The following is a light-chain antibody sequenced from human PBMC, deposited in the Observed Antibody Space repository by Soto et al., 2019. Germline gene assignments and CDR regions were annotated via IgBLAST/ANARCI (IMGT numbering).Light chain of an antibody. CDR1: QSISSW. V-gene: IGKV1-5*01. Sequence: IHITHSPSTLSSTAGDRVTITCRASQSISSWLAWYQHKPGKAPKLLIYDASNLDSGVPSRFSGSGSGTEFSLTISNLQTDDCATYYCQQYENYWTFGQGTKV. J-gene: IGKJ1*01. CDR3: QQYENYWT. CDR2: DAS.